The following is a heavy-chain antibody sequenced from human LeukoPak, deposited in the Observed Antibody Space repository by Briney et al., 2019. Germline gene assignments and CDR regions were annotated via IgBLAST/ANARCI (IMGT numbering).Heavy chain of an antibody. D-gene: IGHD2-15*01. J-gene: IGHJ4*02. CDR2: INTNTGNP. Sequence: ASVKVSCKPSGYTFTEYTIDGARQAPGQGPGWMGWINTNTGNPTYAQGFTGRFVFSLDTSVSTAYLQISSLKAEDTAVYYCARVQDACNGDDCYLNHSGQGTLVTVSS. CDR3: ARVQDACNGDDCYLNH. CDR1: GYTFTEYT. V-gene: IGHV7-4-1*02.